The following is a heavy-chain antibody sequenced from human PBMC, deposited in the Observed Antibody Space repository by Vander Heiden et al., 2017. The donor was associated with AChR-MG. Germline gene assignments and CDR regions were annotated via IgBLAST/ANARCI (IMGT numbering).Heavy chain of an antibody. V-gene: IGHV4-4*07. CDR3: ARDQDGPGSYYNDDFDV. CDR2: VYSSGHT. CDR1: GGSISGYF. D-gene: IGHD3-10*01. Sequence: QVQLQESGPGLVTPSETLSLTCTVSGGSISGYFWSWIRQPAGKGLEWIGRVYSSGHTNYNPSLNSRVTMSVDTSKNQFSLNLSSVTAADTAVYYCARDQDGPGSYYNDDFDVWGQGTMVTVSS. J-gene: IGHJ3*01.